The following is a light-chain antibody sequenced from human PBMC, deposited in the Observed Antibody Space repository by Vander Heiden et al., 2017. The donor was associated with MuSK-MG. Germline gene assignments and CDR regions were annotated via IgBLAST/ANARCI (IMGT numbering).Light chain of an antibody. Sequence: EIVMTQSPATLSVSPGERATLSCRASQSVSSNLAWYQQKPGKAPRLLIYGASTRATGIPARFSGSGSGTEFTLTISSLQSEDFAVYYCQQYNTGPPWTFGQGTKVEIK. J-gene: IGKJ1*01. CDR2: GAS. CDR3: QQYNTGPPWT. V-gene: IGKV3-15*01. CDR1: QSVSSN.